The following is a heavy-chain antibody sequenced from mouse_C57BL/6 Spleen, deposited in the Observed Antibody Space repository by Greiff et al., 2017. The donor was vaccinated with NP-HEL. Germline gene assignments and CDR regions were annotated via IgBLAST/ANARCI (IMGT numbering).Heavy chain of an antibody. Sequence: QVQLQQSGPELVKPGASVKISCKASGYAFSSSWMNWVKQRPGQGLEWIGRIYPGDGDTNYNGKFKGKATLTADKSSSTAYMQLSSLTSEDSAVYFCARENDYGSSYGAMDYWGQGTSVTVSS. CDR3: ARENDYGSSYGAMDY. CDR2: IYPGDGDT. V-gene: IGHV1-82*01. J-gene: IGHJ4*01. CDR1: GYAFSSSW. D-gene: IGHD1-1*01.